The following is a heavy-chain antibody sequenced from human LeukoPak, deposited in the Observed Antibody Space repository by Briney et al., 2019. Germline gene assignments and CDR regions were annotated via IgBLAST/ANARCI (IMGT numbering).Heavy chain of an antibody. CDR1: GYTLTELS. V-gene: IGHV5-51*01. CDR3: ARRPRGYSGWFDP. CDR2: IYPGDSDT. J-gene: IGHJ5*02. D-gene: IGHD6-25*01. Sequence: GASVKVSCKVSGYTLTELSMHWVRQAPGKGLEWMGIIYPGDSDTRYSPSFQGQVTISADKSISTAYLQWSSLKASDTAMYYCARRPRGYSGWFDPWGQGTLVTVSS.